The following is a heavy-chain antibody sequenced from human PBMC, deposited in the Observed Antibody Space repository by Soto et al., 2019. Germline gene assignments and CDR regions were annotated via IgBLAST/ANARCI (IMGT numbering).Heavy chain of an antibody. CDR2: INPNSGGT. D-gene: IGHD3-10*01. Sequence: ASVKVSCKASGYTFIGYYIHWVRQAPGQGLEWMGWINPNSGGTNYAQRFQGWVTMTRDRSISTAYMELSRLKSDDTAVYYCARVGGGLASLGYYGMDVWGQGTMVTVSS. V-gene: IGHV1-2*04. CDR1: GYTFIGYY. J-gene: IGHJ6*02. CDR3: ARVGGGLASLGYYGMDV.